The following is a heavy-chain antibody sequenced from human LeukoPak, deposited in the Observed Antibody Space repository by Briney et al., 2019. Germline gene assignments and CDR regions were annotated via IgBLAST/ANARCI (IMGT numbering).Heavy chain of an antibody. V-gene: IGHV3-30*04. CDR3: ARVGTSSLRDWFDP. CDR2: ISYDGSNK. CDR1: GFTFSSHA. J-gene: IGHJ5*02. Sequence: GGSLRLSCAASGFTFSSHAMNWVRQAPGKGLEWVAVISYDGSNKYYVDSVKGRFTISRDNSKNTLYLQMNSLRAEDTAVYYCARVGTSSLRDWFDPWGQGTLVTVSS. D-gene: IGHD2-8*01.